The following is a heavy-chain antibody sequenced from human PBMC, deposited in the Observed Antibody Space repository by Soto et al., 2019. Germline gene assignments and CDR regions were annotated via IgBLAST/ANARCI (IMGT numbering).Heavy chain of an antibody. D-gene: IGHD2-2*01. Sequence: VASVKVSCKASGYTFTSYGISWVRQAPGQGLEWMGWISAYNGNTNYAQKLQGRVTMTTDTSTSTAYMELRSLRSDDTAVYYCARGGYCSSTSCFVYYYYGMDVWGQGTTVTVSS. V-gene: IGHV1-18*04. CDR1: GYTFTSYG. CDR2: ISAYNGNT. J-gene: IGHJ6*02. CDR3: ARGGYCSSTSCFVYYYYGMDV.